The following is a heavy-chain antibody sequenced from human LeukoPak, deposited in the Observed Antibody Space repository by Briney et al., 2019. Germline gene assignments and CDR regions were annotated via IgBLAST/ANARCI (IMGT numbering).Heavy chain of an antibody. V-gene: IGHV3-23*01. D-gene: IGHD2-2*01. J-gene: IGHJ6*03. Sequence: GGSLRLSCVASGFTFSSYAMSWIRQAPEKGLEWVSVISGGGSGTTDYADSVKGRSTISRDNSKNILYLLMNSLRADDTAVYYCAKSLKSRPDYYYYMDVWGKGTTVTVSS. CDR2: ISGGGSGTT. CDR1: GFTFSSYA. CDR3: AKSLKSRPDYYYYMDV.